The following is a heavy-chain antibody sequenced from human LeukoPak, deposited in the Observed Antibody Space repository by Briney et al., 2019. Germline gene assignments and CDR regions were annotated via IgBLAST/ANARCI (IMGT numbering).Heavy chain of an antibody. Sequence: GGSLRLSCAASGFSFSNMNWFRQAPGKGREWVSYISGSSSTIYYADSVKGRFTISRDNSKNTLYLQMNSLRAEDTAVYYCAKDSSGWYSPRYFDYWGQGTLVTVSS. D-gene: IGHD6-19*01. J-gene: IGHJ4*02. CDR3: AKDSSGWYSPRYFDY. CDR1: GFSFSN. V-gene: IGHV3-48*01. CDR2: ISGSSSTI.